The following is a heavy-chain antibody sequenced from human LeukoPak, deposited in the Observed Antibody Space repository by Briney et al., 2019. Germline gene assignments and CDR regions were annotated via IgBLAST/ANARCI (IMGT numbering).Heavy chain of an antibody. J-gene: IGHJ4*02. D-gene: IGHD3-22*01. CDR3: ARVGAQGIVVVYMSYFDY. CDR1: GGTFSSYA. V-gene: IGHV1-69*05. Sequence: SVKVSCKASGGTFSSYAISWVRQAPGQGLEWMGGIIPIFGTANYAQKLQGRVTMTTGTSTSTAYMELRSLRSDDTAVYYCARVGAQGIVVVYMSYFDYWGQGTLVTVSS. CDR2: IIPIFGTA.